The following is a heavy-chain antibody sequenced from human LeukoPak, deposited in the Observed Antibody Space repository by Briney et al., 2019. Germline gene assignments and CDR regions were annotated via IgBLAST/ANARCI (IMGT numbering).Heavy chain of an antibody. CDR2: IYYSGST. CDR3: ARVGVLRGAFDI. J-gene: IGHJ3*02. D-gene: IGHD2/OR15-2a*01. Sequence: SETLSLTCTVSGGSISSYYWSRIRQPPGKGLEWIGYIYYSGSTNYNPSLKSRVTISVDTSKNQFSLKLSSVTAADTAVYYCARVGVLRGAFDIWGQGTMVTVSS. V-gene: IGHV4-59*01. CDR1: GGSISSYY.